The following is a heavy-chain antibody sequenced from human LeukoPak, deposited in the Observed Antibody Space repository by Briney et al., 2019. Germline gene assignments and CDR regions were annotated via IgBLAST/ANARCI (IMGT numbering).Heavy chain of an antibody. Sequence: SETLSLTCTVSGGSISSYYWSWIRQPPGKGLEWIGYIYYSGSTNYNPSLKSRVTISVDMSKNQFSLKLSSVTAADTAVYYCARFAGADDYPYYYYGMDVWGQGTTVTVSS. CDR1: GGSISSYY. J-gene: IGHJ6*02. D-gene: IGHD5-12*01. CDR2: IYYSGST. CDR3: ARFAGADDYPYYYYGMDV. V-gene: IGHV4-59*01.